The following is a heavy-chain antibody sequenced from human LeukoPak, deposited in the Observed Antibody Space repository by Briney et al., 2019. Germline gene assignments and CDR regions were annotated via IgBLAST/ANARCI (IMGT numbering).Heavy chain of an antibody. D-gene: IGHD6-19*01. Sequence: ASVRVSCKASGYTFTGNHMHWVRQAPGQGLEWTGWINPNSGGTNYAQKFQGRVTMTRDTSISTAYMELTRLTSDDAAVYYCVRGRAVSGGSGWGDVWGEGTLVTVSS. CDR3: VRGRAVSGGSGWGDV. CDR1: GYTFTGNH. CDR2: INPNSGGT. V-gene: IGHV1-2*02. J-gene: IGHJ4*02.